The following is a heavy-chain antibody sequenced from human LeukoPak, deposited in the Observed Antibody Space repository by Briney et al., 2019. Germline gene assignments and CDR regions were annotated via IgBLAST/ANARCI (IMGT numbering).Heavy chain of an antibody. CDR2: IYSGGST. J-gene: IGHJ3*02. CDR1: GFTVSSNY. D-gene: IGHD3-10*01. Sequence: PGGSLRLTCAASGFTVSSNYMSWVRQAPGKGLEWVSVIYSGGSTYYADSVKGRFTISRDNSKNTLYLQMNSLRAEDTAVYYCARDLKVRGVKPFAFDIWGQGTMVTVSS. CDR3: ARDLKVRGVKPFAFDI. V-gene: IGHV3-66*01.